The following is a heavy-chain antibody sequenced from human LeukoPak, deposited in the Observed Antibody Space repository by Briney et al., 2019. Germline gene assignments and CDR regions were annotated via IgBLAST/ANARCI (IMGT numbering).Heavy chain of an antibody. J-gene: IGHJ3*02. CDR2: IYYDGNT. V-gene: IGHV4-59*01. D-gene: IGHD6-13*01. CDR3: AIDSSSPNPNASDI. CDR1: SGSISSFY. Sequence: PSETLSLTCTVSSGSISSFYWTWIRQPPAKGLEWIGYIYYDGNTNYNPSLKSRVTISVDTSKNQFSLKLSSVTAEDTAVYHCAIDSSSPNPNASDIWGQGTMVTVSS.